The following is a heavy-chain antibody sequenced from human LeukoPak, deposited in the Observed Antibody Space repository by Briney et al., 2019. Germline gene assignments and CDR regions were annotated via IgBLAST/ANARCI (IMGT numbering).Heavy chain of an antibody. D-gene: IGHD6-25*01. CDR1: GFTVSSNY. CDR2: ISYDGSNK. V-gene: IGHV3-30-3*01. Sequence: PGGSLRLSCAASGFTVSSNYMSWVRQAPGKGLEWVAVISYDGSNKYYADSVKGRFTISRDNSKNTLYLQMNSLRAEDTAVYYCARQEARHPSRSSRYGMDVWGQGTTVTVSS. CDR3: ARQEARHPSRSSRYGMDV. J-gene: IGHJ6*02.